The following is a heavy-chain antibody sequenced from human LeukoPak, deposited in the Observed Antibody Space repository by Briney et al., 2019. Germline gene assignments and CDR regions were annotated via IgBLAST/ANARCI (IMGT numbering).Heavy chain of an antibody. Sequence: ASVKVSCKASGYTFTAYYMHWVRQAPGQGLEWMGWINPNSGGTNYAQKFQGWVTMTRDTSISTAYMELSRLTSDDTAVYYCARGRVLGGSGAPGDYWGQGTLVTVSS. CDR1: GYTFTAYY. CDR3: ARGRVLGGSGAPGDY. V-gene: IGHV1-2*04. D-gene: IGHD3-10*01. CDR2: INPNSGGT. J-gene: IGHJ4*02.